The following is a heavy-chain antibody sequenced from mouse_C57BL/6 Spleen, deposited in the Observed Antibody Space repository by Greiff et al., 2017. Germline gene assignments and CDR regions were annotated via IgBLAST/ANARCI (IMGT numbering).Heavy chain of an antibody. Sequence: QVTLKESGPGILQSSQTLSLTCSFSGFSLSTSGMGVSWIRQPSGKGLEWLAHIYWDDDKRYNPSLKSRLTISKDTSRNQVFLKITSVDTADTATYYCARSKYYYGSSYDWYFDVWGTGTTVTVSS. J-gene: IGHJ1*03. V-gene: IGHV8-12*01. CDR3: ARSKYYYGSSYDWYFDV. D-gene: IGHD1-1*01. CDR1: GFSLSTSGMG. CDR2: IYWDDDK.